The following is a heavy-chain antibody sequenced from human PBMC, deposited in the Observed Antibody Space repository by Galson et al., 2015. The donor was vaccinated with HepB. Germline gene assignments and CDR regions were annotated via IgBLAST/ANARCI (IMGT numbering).Heavy chain of an antibody. J-gene: IGHJ3*02. Sequence: SLRLSCAGSGFSFNNYVMNWVRQAPGRGLERVAYISSAGSTIFYADSVKGRFTISRDNGKNSLFLQMNSLRAEDTALYYCARKDGFDIWGQGTMVIVSS. V-gene: IGHV3-48*01. CDR1: GFSFNNYV. CDR3: ARKDGFDI. D-gene: IGHD5-24*01. CDR2: ISSAGSTI.